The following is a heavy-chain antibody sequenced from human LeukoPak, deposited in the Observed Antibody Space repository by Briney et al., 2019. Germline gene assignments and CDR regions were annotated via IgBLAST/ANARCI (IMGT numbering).Heavy chain of an antibody. D-gene: IGHD5-18*01. Sequence: GGSLRLSCAASGSTFSGSAMHWVRQAPGKGLEWVGQIGSGAKSYATAYAASVKGRFTISRDDSKNTAYLQMNSLQTEDTAVYYCTREKEAYNFGLAYYYYMDVWGKGTTVTVSS. CDR3: TREKEAYNFGLAYYYYMDV. V-gene: IGHV3-73*01. CDR1: GSTFSGSA. J-gene: IGHJ6*03. CDR2: IGSGAKSYAT.